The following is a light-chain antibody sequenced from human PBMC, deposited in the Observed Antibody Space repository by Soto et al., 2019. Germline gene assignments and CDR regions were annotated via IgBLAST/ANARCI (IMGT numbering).Light chain of an antibody. Sequence: QSALTQPASVSGSPGQSITISCTGTSTDVRGYDYVSWYQQHPGKAPKLIIYDVTNRPSGISPRFSGSKSGNTASLTISGLQAEDEADYDCTPYRSRTTLVFGGGTKLTVL. CDR1: STDVRGYDY. V-gene: IGLV2-14*03. CDR2: DVT. J-gene: IGLJ2*01. CDR3: TPYRSRTTLV.